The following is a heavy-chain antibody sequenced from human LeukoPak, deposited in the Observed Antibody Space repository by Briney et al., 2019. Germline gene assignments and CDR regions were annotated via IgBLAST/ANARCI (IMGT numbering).Heavy chain of an antibody. CDR3: ARYGPGLMYYFDY. CDR2: INHSGST. D-gene: IGHD4-17*01. Sequence: PSETLSLTCAVYGGSFSGYYWSWIRQPPGKGLEWIGEINHSGSTYYNPSLKSRVTISVDTSKNQFSLKLSSVTAADTAVYYCARYGPGLMYYFDYWGQGTLVTVSS. V-gene: IGHV4-34*01. CDR1: GGSFSGYY. J-gene: IGHJ4*02.